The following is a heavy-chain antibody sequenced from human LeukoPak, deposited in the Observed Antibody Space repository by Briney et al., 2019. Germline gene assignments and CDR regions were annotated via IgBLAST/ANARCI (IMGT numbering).Heavy chain of an antibody. V-gene: IGHV3-23*01. CDR2: ISGSGVTT. Sequence: GGSLRLSCVASGFTFYSHVMSRVRQAPGMGLEWVSAISGSGVTTFYADSMKGRFTISRDNSKNTLYLQMNSLRAEDTAVYYCAKGGRILLKNFGLDVWGQGTTVTVSS. CDR3: AKGGRILLKNFGLDV. D-gene: IGHD2/OR15-2a*01. J-gene: IGHJ6*02. CDR1: GFTFYSHV.